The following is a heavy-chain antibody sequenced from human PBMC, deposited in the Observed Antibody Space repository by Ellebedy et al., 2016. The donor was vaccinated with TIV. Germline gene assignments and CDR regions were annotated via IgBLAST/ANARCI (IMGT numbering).Heavy chain of an antibody. Sequence: SETLSLXCSVSCGSLSSGGCYSSWLRQHPGKGLEWLGYIYYTGSTYYNPSLKSRVTISVEASKNQFSLRLRSVTAAETAVYYCARHTYFSSGYVDYWGKGTLVTVSS. CDR3: ARHTYFSSGYVDY. CDR1: CGSLSSGGCY. V-gene: IGHV4-31*03. CDR2: IYYTGST. J-gene: IGHJ4*02. D-gene: IGHD3-22*01.